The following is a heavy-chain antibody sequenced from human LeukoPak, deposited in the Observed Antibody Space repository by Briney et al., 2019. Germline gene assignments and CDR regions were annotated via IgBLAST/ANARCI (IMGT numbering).Heavy chain of an antibody. V-gene: IGHV4-4*07. Sequence: SETLSLTCTVSGGSISSYYWSWIRQPAGNGLEWIGRIYTSGSTNYNPSLKSRVTMSVDTSKNQFSLKLSSVTAADTAVYYCARDPHSSSWYGGSVYYYGMDVWGQGTTVTVSS. J-gene: IGHJ6*02. D-gene: IGHD6-13*01. CDR1: GGSISSYY. CDR3: ARDPHSSSWYGGSVYYYGMDV. CDR2: IYTSGST.